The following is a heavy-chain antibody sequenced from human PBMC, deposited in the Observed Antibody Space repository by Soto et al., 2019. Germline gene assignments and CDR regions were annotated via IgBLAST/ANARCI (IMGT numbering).Heavy chain of an antibody. CDR2: ISGSGSST. Sequence: PGGSLRLSCEAAGFTFSSYAMSWVRQAPGKGLEWVSGISGSGSSTYYADSVKGRFTISRDNPKNTLYLQMNSLRAEDTAVYYCAKRDSSGWTPRADYWGQGTLVTVSS. J-gene: IGHJ4*02. V-gene: IGHV3-23*01. CDR1: GFTFSSYA. D-gene: IGHD6-19*01. CDR3: AKRDSSGWTPRADY.